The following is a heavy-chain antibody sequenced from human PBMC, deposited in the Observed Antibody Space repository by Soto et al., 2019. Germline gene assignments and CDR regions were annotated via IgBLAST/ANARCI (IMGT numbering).Heavy chain of an antibody. J-gene: IGHJ4*02. D-gene: IGHD6-19*01. CDR2: ISGSGGTT. Sequence: GGSLRLSCAASGFTFSSYAMSWVRQAPGKGLEWVSAISGSGGTTYYPSSGKGRFTSSRDNSKNTLYLQMNSLRAEDTAVYYCAKHTCIAVAGLCDYWGQGTLVTVSS. CDR1: GFTFSSYA. CDR3: AKHTCIAVAGLCDY. V-gene: IGHV3-23*01.